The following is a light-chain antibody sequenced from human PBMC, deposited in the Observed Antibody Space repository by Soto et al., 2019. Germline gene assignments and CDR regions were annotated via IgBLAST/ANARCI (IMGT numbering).Light chain of an antibody. CDR3: QQLNSYPLT. V-gene: IGKV1-9*01. CDR2: AAS. Sequence: DIQFTQSPSFLSSSVPDRVTITCRASQGISSYLAWYQQKPGKAPKLLIYAASTLQSGVPSRFSGSGSGTEFTLTISSLQPEDFATYYCQQLNSYPLTFGGGTKVDIK. CDR1: QGISSY. J-gene: IGKJ4*01.